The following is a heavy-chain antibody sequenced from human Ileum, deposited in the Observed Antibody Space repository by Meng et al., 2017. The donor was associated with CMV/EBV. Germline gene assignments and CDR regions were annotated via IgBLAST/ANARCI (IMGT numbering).Heavy chain of an antibody. CDR3: ARELGKFDY. D-gene: IGHD6-13*01. J-gene: IGHJ4*02. V-gene: IGHV1-69*10. Sequence: SVKISCKASGGTFSSYAISWVRQAPGQGLEWMGGIIPILGIANYAQKFQGRVTITAEKSTSTAYMELSSLRSEDTAVYYCARELGKFDYWGQGTLVTVSS. CDR1: GGTFSSYA. CDR2: IIPILGIA.